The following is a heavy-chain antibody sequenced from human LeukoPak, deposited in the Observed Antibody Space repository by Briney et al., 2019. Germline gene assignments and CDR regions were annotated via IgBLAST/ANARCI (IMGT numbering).Heavy chain of an antibody. V-gene: IGHV1-2*02. CDR3: ARARTYYYDSSGYSFDY. Sequence: ASVKVSSKASGYTFTGYYMHWVRQAPGQGLEWMGWINPNSGGTNYAQKFQGRVTMTRDTSISTAYMELSRLRSDDTAVYYCARARTYYYDSSGYSFDYWGQGTLVTVSS. CDR2: INPNSGGT. D-gene: IGHD3-22*01. CDR1: GYTFTGYY. J-gene: IGHJ4*02.